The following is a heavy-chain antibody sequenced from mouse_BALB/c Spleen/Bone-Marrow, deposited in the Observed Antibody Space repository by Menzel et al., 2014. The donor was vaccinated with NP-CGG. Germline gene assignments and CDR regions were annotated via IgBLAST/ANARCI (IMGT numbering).Heavy chain of an antibody. J-gene: IGHJ3*01. CDR2: IFPGDGST. D-gene: IGHD2-4*01. V-gene: IGHV1-85*01. CDR1: GYTFTSYD. CDR3: ARRVYYDYDGGAWFAY. Sequence: VKLMESGAELVKPGASVKLSCKASGYTFTSYDINWERQRPEQGLEWIGWIFPGDGSTKYNEKFKGKATLTTDKSSSTAYMQLSRLTSEDSAVYFCARRVYYDYDGGAWFAYWGQGTLVTVSA.